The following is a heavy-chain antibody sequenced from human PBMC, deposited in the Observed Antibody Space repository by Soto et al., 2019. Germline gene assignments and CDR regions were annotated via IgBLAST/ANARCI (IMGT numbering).Heavy chain of an antibody. CDR3: ARGGGYCSGGSCLPFDY. D-gene: IGHD2-15*01. Sequence: ASETLSLTCTVSGGSISSYYWSWIRQPPGKGLEWIGYIYYSGSTNYNPSLKSRVTISVDTSKNQFSLKLSSVTAADTAVYYCARGGGYCSGGSCLPFDYWGQGTLVTVSS. CDR1: GGSISSYY. J-gene: IGHJ4*02. V-gene: IGHV4-59*08. CDR2: IYYSGST.